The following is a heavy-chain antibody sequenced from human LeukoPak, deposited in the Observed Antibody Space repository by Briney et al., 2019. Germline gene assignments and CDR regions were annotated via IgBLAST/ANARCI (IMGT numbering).Heavy chain of an antibody. CDR1: GGSFNSDDYY. Sequence: KPSETLSLTCGVSGGSFNSDDYYWNWIRQPPGRGLEWIGYIYYSGGTNYNPSLKSRVTISVDTSKNQFSLKLSSVTAADTAVYYCARGPVLTMSSPFDYWGQGTLVTVSS. V-gene: IGHV4-61*08. D-gene: IGHD3-22*01. CDR3: ARGPVLTMSSPFDY. CDR2: IYYSGGT. J-gene: IGHJ4*02.